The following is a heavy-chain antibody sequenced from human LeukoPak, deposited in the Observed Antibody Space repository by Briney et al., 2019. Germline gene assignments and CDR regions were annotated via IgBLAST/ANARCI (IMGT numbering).Heavy chain of an antibody. J-gene: IGHJ3*02. CDR3: ARWTVTTNDAFDI. V-gene: IGHV4-59*01. CDR1: GGSISSYY. Sequence: SETLSLTCTVSGGSISSYYWSWIRQPPGKGLEWIGYIYYSGSTNYNPSLKSRVTISVDASKNQFSLKLSSVTAADTAVYYCARWTVTTNDAFDIWGQGTMVTVSS. CDR2: IYYSGST. D-gene: IGHD4-17*01.